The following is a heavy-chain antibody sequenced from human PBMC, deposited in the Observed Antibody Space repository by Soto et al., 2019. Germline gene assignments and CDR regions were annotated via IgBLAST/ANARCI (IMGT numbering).Heavy chain of an antibody. V-gene: IGHV4-31*03. CDR1: GGSVSSGAYY. CDR2: IYYSGST. Sequence: PSLTCTVSGGSVSSGAYYWTWIRQRPGKGLEWIGYIYYSGSTYYSPSLKSRLSISLDTSKNQFSLRLSSVTAADTAMYYCARARLRAVYAFDIWGQGTMVTVSS. D-gene: IGHD5-12*01. CDR3: ARARLRAVYAFDI. J-gene: IGHJ3*02.